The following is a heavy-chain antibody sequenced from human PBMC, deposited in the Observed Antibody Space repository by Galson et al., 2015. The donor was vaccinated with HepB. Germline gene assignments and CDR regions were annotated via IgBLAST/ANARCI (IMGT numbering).Heavy chain of an antibody. V-gene: IGHV1-3*01. D-gene: IGHD4/OR15-4a*01. CDR1: GYTFTSYA. CDR2: INAGNGNT. Sequence: SVKVSCKASGYTFTSYAMHWVRQAPGQRLEWMGWINAGNGNTKYSQKFQGRVTITRDTSASTAYMELSSLRSEDTAVYYCARDLRTNYYYYYGMDVWGQGTTVTVPS. CDR3: ARDLRTNYYYYYGMDV. J-gene: IGHJ6*02.